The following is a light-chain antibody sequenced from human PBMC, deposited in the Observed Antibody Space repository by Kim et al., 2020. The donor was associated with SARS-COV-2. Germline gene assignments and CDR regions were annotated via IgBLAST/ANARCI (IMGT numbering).Light chain of an antibody. CDR3: AVWDDSLTGSWV. CDR1: SSNIGSNT. CDR2: SNN. V-gene: IGLV1-44*01. J-gene: IGLJ3*02. Sequence: PPPSSSFPPGQRVTISCSGTSSNIGSNTVNWYQQLPGTAPKLLIFSNNERPSGVPDRFSGSKSGTSASLAISGLQSEDEADYYRAVWDDSLTGSWVFGGGTQLTVL.